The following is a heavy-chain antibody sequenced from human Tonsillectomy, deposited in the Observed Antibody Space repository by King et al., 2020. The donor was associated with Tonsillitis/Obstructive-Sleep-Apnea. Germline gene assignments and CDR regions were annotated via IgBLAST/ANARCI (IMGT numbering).Heavy chain of an antibody. J-gene: IGHJ4*02. CDR2: ISNNGGNT. CDR3: VKYYLSGSYQGDY. Sequence: VQLVESGGGLVQPGGSLRLSCSASGFTFTNYAIHWVRQAPGKGLEYVSAISNNGGNTYYADSVKGRFTISRDNSKNTLSLQMSSLRPEDTAVYYCVKYYLSGSYQGDYWGQGTLVTVSP. D-gene: IGHD3-10*01. V-gene: IGHV3-64D*08. CDR1: GFTFTNYA.